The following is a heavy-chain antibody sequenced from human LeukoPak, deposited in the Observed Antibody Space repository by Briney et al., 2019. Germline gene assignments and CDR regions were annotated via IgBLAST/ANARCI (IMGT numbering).Heavy chain of an antibody. CDR1: GFTFSSYS. CDR3: ARFSRTDQYYFDY. V-gene: IGHV3-21*01. CDR2: ISTGSNYI. D-gene: IGHD2-2*01. J-gene: IGHJ4*02. Sequence: PGGSLRLSCAASGFTFSSYSMNWVRQAPGKGLEWVSSISTGSNYIYYADSVRGRFTISRDNAKNSLYLQMNSLRAEDTAVYYCARFSRTDQYYFDYWGQGTLVTVSS.